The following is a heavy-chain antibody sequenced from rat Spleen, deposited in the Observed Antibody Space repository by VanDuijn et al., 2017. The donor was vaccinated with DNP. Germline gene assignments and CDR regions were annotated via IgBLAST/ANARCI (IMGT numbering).Heavy chain of an antibody. CDR1: GLIFTNYG. D-gene: IGHD1-2*01. Sequence: EVQLVESGGGLVQPGRSLKLSCAASGLIFTNYGMAWVRQAPKKGLEWVATINTSGGNTYYQDSVTGRFTISRDNAKSTLYLQMDSLRSEDTATYYCTTHGSIATISTGAMDVWGQGTSVTVSS. CDR3: TTHGSIATISTGAMDV. V-gene: IGHV5S13*01. J-gene: IGHJ4*01. CDR2: INTSGGNT.